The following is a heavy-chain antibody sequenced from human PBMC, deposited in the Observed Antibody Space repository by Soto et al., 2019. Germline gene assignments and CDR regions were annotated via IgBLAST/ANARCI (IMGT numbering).Heavy chain of an antibody. J-gene: IGHJ3*02. CDR2: IIPIFGTA. CDR1: GGTFSSYA. D-gene: IGHD4-17*01. V-gene: IGHV1-69*13. Sequence: ASVKVSCKASGGTFSSYAISWVRQAPGQGLEWMGGIIPIFGTANYAQKFQGRVTITADESTSTAYMELSSLRSEDTAVYYCARGRDYGDYGAFDIWGQGTMVTVSS. CDR3: ARGRDYGDYGAFDI.